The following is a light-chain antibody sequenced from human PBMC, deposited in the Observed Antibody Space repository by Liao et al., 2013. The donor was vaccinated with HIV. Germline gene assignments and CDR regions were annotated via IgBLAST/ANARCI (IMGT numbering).Light chain of an antibody. CDR3: QVWDSSSDHRGV. V-gene: IGLV3-21*01. J-gene: IGLJ1*01. Sequence: SYVLTQPPSVSVAPGKTASITCGANNIGSKSVHWYQQKPGQAPVLVIYNDNDRPSGIPERFSGSNSGNTATLTISRVEAGDEADYYCQVWDSSSDHRGVFGTGTKVTVL. CDR1: NIGSKS. CDR2: NDN.